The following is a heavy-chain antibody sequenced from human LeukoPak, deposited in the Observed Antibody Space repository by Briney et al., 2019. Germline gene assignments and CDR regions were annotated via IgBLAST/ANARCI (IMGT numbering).Heavy chain of an antibody. CDR2: ISYDGSNK. CDR1: GFTFSSYA. D-gene: IGHD3-10*01. CDR3: ARDSYGSGSYYRIDS. J-gene: IGHJ4*02. V-gene: IGHV3-30-3*01. Sequence: GGSLRLSCAASGFTFSSYAMHWVRQAPGKGLEWVAVISYDGSNKYYADSVKGRFTISRDNSKNTLYLQMNSLRAEDTAVYYCARDSYGSGSYYRIDSWGQGTLVTVSS.